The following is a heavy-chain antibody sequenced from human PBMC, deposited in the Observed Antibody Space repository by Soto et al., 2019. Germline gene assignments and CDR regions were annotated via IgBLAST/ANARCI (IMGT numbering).Heavy chain of an antibody. J-gene: IGHJ5*02. CDR1: GFTFSSYA. Sequence: QVQLVESGGGVVQPGRSLRLSCAASGFTFSSYAMHWVRQAPGKGLEWVAVISYDGSNKYYADSVKGRFTISRDNSKNTLYLQMSRLRAEDTAVYYCARDAITIFGVVINNWFDPWGQGTLVTVSS. CDR2: ISYDGSNK. D-gene: IGHD3-3*01. V-gene: IGHV3-30-3*01. CDR3: ARDAITIFGVVINNWFDP.